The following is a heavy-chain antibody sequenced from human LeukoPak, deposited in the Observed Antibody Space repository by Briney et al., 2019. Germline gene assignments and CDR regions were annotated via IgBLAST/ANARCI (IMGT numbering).Heavy chain of an antibody. CDR2: ISAYNGNT. Sequence: ASVKVSCKASSYTFTSYGISWVRQAPGQGLEWMGRISAYNGNTNYAQKLQGRVTMTTDTSTSTAYMELRSLRSDDTAVYYCARAGGVVPAAIFLGYWGQGTLVTVSS. CDR3: ARAGGVVPAAIFLGY. J-gene: IGHJ4*02. V-gene: IGHV1-18*01. D-gene: IGHD2-2*02. CDR1: SYTFTSYG.